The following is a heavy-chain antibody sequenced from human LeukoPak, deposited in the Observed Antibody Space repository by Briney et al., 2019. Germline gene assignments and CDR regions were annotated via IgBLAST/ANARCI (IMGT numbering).Heavy chain of an antibody. CDR3: ARGGDFWSGYYGY. D-gene: IGHD3-3*01. Sequence: SETLSLTCAVYGGSFSGYYWSWIRQPPGKGLEWIGEINHSGSTNYNPSLKSRVTISVDTSKNQLSLKLSSVTAADTAVYYCARGGDFWSGYYGYWGQGTLVTVSS. J-gene: IGHJ4*02. CDR2: INHSGST. V-gene: IGHV4-34*01. CDR1: GGSFSGYY.